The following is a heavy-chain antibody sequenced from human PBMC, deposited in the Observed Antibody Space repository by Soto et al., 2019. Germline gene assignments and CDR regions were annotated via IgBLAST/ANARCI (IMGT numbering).Heavy chain of an antibody. CDR1: GDTINFYS. CDR2: VNPIVSMS. J-gene: IGHJ4*02. Sequence: QVQLVQSGAEVKRPGSSVKVSCKASGDTINFYSINRVRQAPGLGLEWMGRVNPIVSMSNYAQKFQGRVTMTADKSTSTAYMELSSLRSEDTAIYYCASSYGSGYRAFDYWGQGALVTVSS. V-gene: IGHV1-69*02. D-gene: IGHD3-10*01. CDR3: ASSYGSGYRAFDY.